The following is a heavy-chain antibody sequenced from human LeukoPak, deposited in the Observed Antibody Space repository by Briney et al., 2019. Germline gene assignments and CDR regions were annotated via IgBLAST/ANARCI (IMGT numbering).Heavy chain of an antibody. V-gene: IGHV4-4*02. CDR2: ISHSGST. D-gene: IGHD2/OR15-2a*01. CDR1: GGSISGNNW. CDR3: ARNMVGETAFDY. Sequence: SETLSLTCAVSGGSISGNNWWSWVRQPPGKGLEWIGEISHSGSTGYNPSLKSRVTISVDKSKNHFSLKLSSVTAADTAVYYCARNMVGETAFDYWGQGTLVTVSS. J-gene: IGHJ4*02.